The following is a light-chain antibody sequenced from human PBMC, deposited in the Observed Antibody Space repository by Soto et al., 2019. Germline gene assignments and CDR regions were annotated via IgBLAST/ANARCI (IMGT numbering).Light chain of an antibody. V-gene: IGLV3-9*01. Sequence: SYELTQPLSVSVALGQTARITCGGNNIGSKNVHWYQQKPGQAPVLVIYRDINRPSGIPERFSGSNSGNTATLTISRAQAGDEADYYCQVWDSTTAVFGGGTQLTV. CDR3: QVWDSTTAV. CDR1: NIGSKN. CDR2: RDI. J-gene: IGLJ3*02.